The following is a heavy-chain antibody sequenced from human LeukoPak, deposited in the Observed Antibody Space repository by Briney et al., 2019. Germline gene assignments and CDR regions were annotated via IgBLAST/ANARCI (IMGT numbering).Heavy chain of an antibody. J-gene: IGHJ4*02. CDR3: AKSYASGSFYDY. CDR2: ISGRGGST. D-gene: IGHD3-10*01. V-gene: IGHV3-23*01. Sequence: GGSLRLSCAASRFTFSNYDMSWVRQAPGKGLEWVSAISGRGGSTYYADSVKGRFTISRDNSKNTLYLQMNSLRAEDTAIYYCAKSYASGSFYDYWGQGTLVTVSS. CDR1: RFTFSNYD.